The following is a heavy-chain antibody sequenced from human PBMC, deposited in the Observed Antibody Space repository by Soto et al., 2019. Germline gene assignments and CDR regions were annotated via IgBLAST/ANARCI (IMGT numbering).Heavy chain of an antibody. CDR3: ATEGVSVPAGTFEY. CDR2: IIPILRSV. D-gene: IGHD2-2*01. V-gene: IGHV1-69*01. CDR1: GDTLGSFP. J-gene: IGHJ4*02. Sequence: QVQLVQSGAEVLNPGSSLKVSCTASGDTLGSFPFSWVRQSPGQGLEWLGGIIPILRSVIHAQRFQSRLTITADESSRTVFMELSRLTSEDTADYYCATEGVSVPAGTFEYWGQGTLVTVSS.